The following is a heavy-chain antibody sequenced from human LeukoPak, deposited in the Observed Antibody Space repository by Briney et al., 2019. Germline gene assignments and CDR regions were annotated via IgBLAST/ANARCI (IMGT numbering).Heavy chain of an antibody. CDR1: GFTFSSYW. J-gene: IGHJ4*02. CDR3: AKATNRVGLVSN. D-gene: IGHD6-19*01. V-gene: IGHV3-7*01. CDR2: IKQDGSEK. Sequence: PGGSLRLSCAASGFTFSSYWMSWVRQVPGKGLEWVANIKQDGSEKDYLDSVKGRFTISRDNAKNSLYLQMNSLRVEDTAVYYCAKATNRVGLVSNWGQGTLVTVSS.